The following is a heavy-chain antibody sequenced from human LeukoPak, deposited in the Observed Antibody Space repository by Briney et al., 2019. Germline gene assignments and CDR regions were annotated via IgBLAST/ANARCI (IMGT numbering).Heavy chain of an antibody. CDR2: ISSSSSYI. CDR3: AKGGAVYYFDY. D-gene: IGHD1-26*01. Sequence: GGSLRLSCTASGFTFSGYSMNWVRQAPGKGLEWVSSISSSSSYIYYADSVKGRFTISRDNAKNSLYLQMISLRAEDTAVYYCAKGGAVYYFDYWGQGTLVTVSS. J-gene: IGHJ4*02. V-gene: IGHV3-21*01. CDR1: GFTFSGYS.